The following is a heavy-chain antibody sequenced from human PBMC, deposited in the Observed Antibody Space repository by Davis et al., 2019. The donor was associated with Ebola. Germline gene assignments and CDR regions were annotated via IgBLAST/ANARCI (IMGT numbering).Heavy chain of an antibody. Sequence: PSETLSLTCAVSGGSISSSNWWSWVRQPPGKGLEWIGYIYYSGSTNYNPSLKSRVTISVDTSKNQFSLKLSSVTAADTAVYYCARGAAAGIDYWGQGTLVTVSS. CDR2: IYYSGST. CDR1: GGSISSSNW. D-gene: IGHD6-13*01. CDR3: ARGAAAGIDY. J-gene: IGHJ4*02. V-gene: IGHV4-4*02.